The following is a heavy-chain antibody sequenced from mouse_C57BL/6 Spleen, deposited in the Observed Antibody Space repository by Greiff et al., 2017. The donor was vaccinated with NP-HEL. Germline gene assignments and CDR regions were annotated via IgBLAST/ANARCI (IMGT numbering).Heavy chain of an antibody. CDR1: GFTFSDYG. J-gene: IGHJ4*01. CDR2: ISSGSSNI. CDR3: ARDILNDGTTGYAMEY. V-gene: IGHV5-17*01. D-gene: IGHD1-1*01. Sequence: EVMLVESGGGLVKPGGSLKLSCAASGFTFSDYGMHWVRQAPEKGLEWVAYISSGSSNIYYAATVKGRFTISRDNAKNTMFVQMTSLRSEDTAMYYYARDILNDGTTGYAMEYWGQGTSVTVSA.